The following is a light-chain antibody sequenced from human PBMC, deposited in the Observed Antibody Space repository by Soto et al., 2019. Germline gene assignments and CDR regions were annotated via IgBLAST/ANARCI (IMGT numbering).Light chain of an antibody. CDR1: QSVPKNY. CDR2: DAS. V-gene: IGKV3-20*01. Sequence: EIVLTQSPGTLSLSPGERATLSCRASQSVPKNYLAWYQQKPGQAPRLLIHDASSRATGIPDRFSGSGSGTDFTLTINTLEPEDFAVYYCQQCSTSPLTFGRGTKV. J-gene: IGKJ4*01. CDR3: QQCSTSPLT.